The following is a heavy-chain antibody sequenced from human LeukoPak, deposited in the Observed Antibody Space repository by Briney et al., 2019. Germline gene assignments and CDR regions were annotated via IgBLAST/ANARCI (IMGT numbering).Heavy chain of an antibody. Sequence: SETLSLTCTVSGGSISSHYWSWIRQPPGKGLEWIGYIYYSGSTNYNPSLKSRVTISVDTSKNQFSLKLSSVTAADTAVYYCARDRLETNYDFWSGPRQNTNWFDPWGQGTLVTLSS. CDR2: IYYSGST. J-gene: IGHJ5*02. CDR1: GGSISSHY. V-gene: IGHV4-59*11. D-gene: IGHD3-3*01. CDR3: ARDRLETNYDFWSGPRQNTNWFDP.